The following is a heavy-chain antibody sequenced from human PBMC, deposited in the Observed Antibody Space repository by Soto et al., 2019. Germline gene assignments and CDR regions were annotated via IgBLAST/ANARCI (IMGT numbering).Heavy chain of an antibody. Sequence: EVQLLESGGGLVQPGGSVRLSCAASGFTFNSYAMSWVRQAPGKGLEWVSAISGSGGSTYYADSVKGRFTISRDNSKNTLYLQMNSLRAEDTAVYYCAKGGNYYGSGSYRDYWGQGTLVTVSS. J-gene: IGHJ4*02. V-gene: IGHV3-23*01. CDR2: ISGSGGST. CDR3: AKGGNYYGSGSYRDY. CDR1: GFTFNSYA. D-gene: IGHD3-10*01.